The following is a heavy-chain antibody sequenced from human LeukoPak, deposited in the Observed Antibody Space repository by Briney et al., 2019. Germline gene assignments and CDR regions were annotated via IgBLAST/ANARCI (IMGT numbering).Heavy chain of an antibody. CDR1: GGSISSGGYY. J-gene: IGHJ6*02. V-gene: IGHV4-31*03. D-gene: IGHD6-13*01. Sequence: SQTLSLTCTVSGGSISSGGYYWSWIRQHPGKGLEWIGYIYYSGSTYYNPSLKSRVTISVDTSKNQFSLKLSSVTAADTAVYYCARDHLAAAGPPYYYYGMDVWGQGTTVTVSS. CDR2: IYYSGST. CDR3: ARDHLAAAGPPYYYYGMDV.